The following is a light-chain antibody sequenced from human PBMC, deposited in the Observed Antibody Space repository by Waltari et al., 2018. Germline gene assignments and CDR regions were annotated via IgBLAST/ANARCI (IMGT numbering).Light chain of an antibody. CDR3: SSYTSSSTFEWV. Sequence: QSALTQPASVSGSPGQSITISCTGTRSDVGGYNYVSWYQQHPGKAPKLMIYDGSKRPSGVSKRCSGSKSGNAAYLTISGLQAEDEADYYCSSYTSSSTFEWVFGGGTKLTVL. CDR1: RSDVGGYNY. V-gene: IGLV2-14*01. CDR2: DGS. J-gene: IGLJ2*01.